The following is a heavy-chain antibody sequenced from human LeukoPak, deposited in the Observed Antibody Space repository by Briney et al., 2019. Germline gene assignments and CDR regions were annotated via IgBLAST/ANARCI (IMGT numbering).Heavy chain of an antibody. CDR2: INHSGST. V-gene: IGHV4-34*01. J-gene: IGHJ4*02. D-gene: IGHD3-22*01. Sequence: SETLSLTCAVYGGSFSGYYWSWIRQPPGKGLEWIGEINHSGSTNYNPSLKSRVTISVDTSKNQFSLKLSSVTAADTAVYYCARVTVRRQYYYDSSGYYYGYWGQGTLVTVSS. CDR3: ARVTVRRQYYYDSSGYYYGY. CDR1: GGSFSGYY.